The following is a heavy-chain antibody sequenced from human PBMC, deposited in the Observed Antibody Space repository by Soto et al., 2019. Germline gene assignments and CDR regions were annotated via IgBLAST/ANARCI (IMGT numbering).Heavy chain of an antibody. D-gene: IGHD3-22*01. V-gene: IGHV3-23*01. CDR3: AKVFYYYDSSGYYYFDY. Sequence: GGSLRLSCAASGFTFSSYAVSWVRQAPGKGPEWISSISGSGSTIYYADSVKGRFAISRDNSKNTLYLQMSSLRAEDTAVYYCAKVFYYYDSSGYYYFDYWGQGTLVTVSS. CDR1: GFTFSSYA. J-gene: IGHJ4*02. CDR2: ISGSGSTI.